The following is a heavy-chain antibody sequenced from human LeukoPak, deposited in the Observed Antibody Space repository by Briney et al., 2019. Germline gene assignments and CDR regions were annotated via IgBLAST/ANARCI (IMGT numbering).Heavy chain of an antibody. V-gene: IGHV4-34*01. J-gene: IGHJ5*02. CDR1: GGSFSGYY. D-gene: IGHD1-7*01. CDR3: ARDNSWNYDWFDP. Sequence: KTSETLSLTCAVYGGSFSGYYWSWIRQPPGKGLEWIGEINHSGSTNYNPSLKSRVTISVDTSKNQFSLNLKSVTVADTAVYYCARDNSWNYDWFDPWGQGTLVTVSS. CDR2: INHSGST.